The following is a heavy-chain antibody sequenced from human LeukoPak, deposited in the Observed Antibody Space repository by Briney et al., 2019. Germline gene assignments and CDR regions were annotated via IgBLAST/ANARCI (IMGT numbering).Heavy chain of an antibody. J-gene: IGHJ4*02. D-gene: IGHD3-22*01. Sequence: GGSLRLSCAASGFTVSSNYMSWVRQAPGKGLEWVSLIYSGGSTYYADSVKGRFTISRDYSKNTLYLQMNSLRTEDTAVYYCARDSGYYFDISGPFDYWGQGTLVTVSS. CDR2: IYSGGST. CDR1: GFTVSSNY. V-gene: IGHV3-53*01. CDR3: ARDSGYYFDISGPFDY.